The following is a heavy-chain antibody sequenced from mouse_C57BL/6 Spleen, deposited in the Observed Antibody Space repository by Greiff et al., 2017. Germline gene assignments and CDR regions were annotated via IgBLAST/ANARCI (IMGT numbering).Heavy chain of an antibody. Sequence: QVQLQQPGAELVKPGASVKLSCKASGYTFTSYWMHWVKQRPGQGLEWIGMIHPNSGSTNYNEKFKSKATLTVDKSSSTAYMQLSSLTSEDSAVYYCARTNDYYGSSYWFAYWGQGTLVTVSA. CDR2: IHPNSGST. J-gene: IGHJ3*01. D-gene: IGHD1-1*01. CDR3: ARTNDYYGSSYWFAY. CDR1: GYTFTSYW. V-gene: IGHV1-64*01.